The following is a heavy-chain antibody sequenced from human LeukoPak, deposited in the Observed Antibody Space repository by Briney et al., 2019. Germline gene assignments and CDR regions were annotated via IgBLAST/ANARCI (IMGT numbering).Heavy chain of an antibody. J-gene: IGHJ4*02. D-gene: IGHD1-1*01. CDR2: ISRSSSYI. V-gene: IGHV3-21*04. Sequence: GGSLRLSCAASGFAFSSHTMNWVRQAPGKGLEWVSSISRSSSYISYADSVKGRFTISRDNSKNTLYLQMNSLTAEDTAIYYCAKATGTLGNWGQGTLVTVSS. CDR3: AKATGTLGN. CDR1: GFAFSSHT.